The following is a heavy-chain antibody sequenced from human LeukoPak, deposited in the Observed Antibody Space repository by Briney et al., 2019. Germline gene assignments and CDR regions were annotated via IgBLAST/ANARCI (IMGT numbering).Heavy chain of an antibody. Sequence: GESLKISCKGSGYSFTSYWIGWVRPMPGRGLGWMGILYPGDSDTRYSPSFQGQVTISADKSISTAYLQWSSLKASDTAMYYCARRQTLYCSGGSCQIDYWGQGTLVTVSS. J-gene: IGHJ4*02. V-gene: IGHV5-51*01. D-gene: IGHD2-15*01. CDR3: ARRQTLYCSGGSCQIDY. CDR2: LYPGDSDT. CDR1: GYSFTSYW.